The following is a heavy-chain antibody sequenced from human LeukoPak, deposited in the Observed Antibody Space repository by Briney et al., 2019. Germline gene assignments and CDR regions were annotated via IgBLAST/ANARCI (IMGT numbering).Heavy chain of an antibody. Sequence: SETLSLTCTVSGGSITNYYWNWIRQPPGKGLEWIGYISYTGSTNYNPSLKSRVTLSIDTSKSQFSLNLRSVTAADTATYYCGRSKGSGNHFDSWGQGTLVTVSS. J-gene: IGHJ4*02. CDR2: ISYTGST. V-gene: IGHV4-59*01. CDR3: GRSKGSGNHFDS. CDR1: GGSITNYY. D-gene: IGHD3-10*01.